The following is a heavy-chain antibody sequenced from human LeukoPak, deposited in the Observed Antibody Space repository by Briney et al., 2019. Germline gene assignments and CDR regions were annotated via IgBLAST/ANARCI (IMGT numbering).Heavy chain of an antibody. V-gene: IGHV4-34*01. Sequence: SETLSLTCAVYGGSFSGYYWSWIRQPPGKGLEWFGDINDSGSTNYNPSLKSRVTISVDTSKNHFSVKLSSVTAADTAVYYCARGIWQQLFRFDPWGQGTLVTVSS. CDR2: INDSGST. J-gene: IGHJ5*02. CDR3: ARGIWQQLFRFDP. D-gene: IGHD6-13*01. CDR1: GGSFSGYY.